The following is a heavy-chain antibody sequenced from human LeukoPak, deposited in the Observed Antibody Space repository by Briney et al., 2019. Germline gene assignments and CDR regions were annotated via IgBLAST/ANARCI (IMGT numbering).Heavy chain of an antibody. CDR1: GFTFSSYG. CDR3: AKEDYGDLYFDN. J-gene: IGHJ4*02. Sequence: GGSLRLSCAASGFTFSSYGMSWVRQAPGKGLEWVSAISGSGGSTYYADSVKGRFTISRDNAKNSLYLQMDSLRVEDTAVYYCAKEDYGDLYFDNWGQGTLVTVSS. V-gene: IGHV3-23*01. CDR2: ISGSGGST. D-gene: IGHD4-17*01.